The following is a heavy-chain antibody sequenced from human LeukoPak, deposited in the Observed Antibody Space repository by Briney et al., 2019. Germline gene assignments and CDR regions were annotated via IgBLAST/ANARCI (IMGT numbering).Heavy chain of an antibody. CDR1: GLTFSSYA. J-gene: IGHJ4*02. D-gene: IGHD2-2*01. V-gene: IGHV3-23*01. CDR3: ATHTIPKSYYFDY. CDR2: IHSGRANT. Sequence: PGGSLRLSCAASGLTFSSYAMSWVRQAPGKGLEWVSTIHSGRANTYYADSVKGRFTISRDDSKNTLYLQMNSLRAEDTAVYYCATHTIPKSYYFDYWGRGTLVTVSS.